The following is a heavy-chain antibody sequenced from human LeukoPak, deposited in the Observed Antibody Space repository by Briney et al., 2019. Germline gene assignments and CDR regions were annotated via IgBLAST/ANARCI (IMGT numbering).Heavy chain of an antibody. V-gene: IGHV3-7*03. CDR2: IKQDGSEK. J-gene: IGHJ4*02. Sequence: PRGSLRLSCAASGFTFSSYWMSWVRQAPGKGLEWVANIKQDGSEKYYVDSVKGRFTNSRDNAKNSLYLQMNSLRAEDTAVYYCARGGAYYYDSSGYSIFDYWGQGTLVTVSS. CDR3: ARGGAYYYDSSGYSIFDY. D-gene: IGHD3-22*01. CDR1: GFTFSSYW.